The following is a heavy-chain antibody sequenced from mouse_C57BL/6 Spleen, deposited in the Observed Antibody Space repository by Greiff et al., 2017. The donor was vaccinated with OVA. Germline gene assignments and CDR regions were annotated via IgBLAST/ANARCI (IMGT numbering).Heavy chain of an antibody. CDR2: IYPGDGDT. D-gene: IGHD2-1*01. CDR1: GYAFSSSW. CDR3: ARDGVDGNYVSSFDY. Sequence: VQLQQSGPELVKPGASVKISCKASGYAFSSSWMNWVKQRPGKGLEWIGRIYPGDGDTNYNGKFKGKATLTADKSSSTAYMQLSSLTSEDSAVYFCARDGVDGNYVSSFDYWGQGTTLTVSS. V-gene: IGHV1-82*01. J-gene: IGHJ2*01.